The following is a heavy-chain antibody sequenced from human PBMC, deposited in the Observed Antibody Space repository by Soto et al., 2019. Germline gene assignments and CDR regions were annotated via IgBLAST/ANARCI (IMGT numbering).Heavy chain of an antibody. CDR3: AVLRDRTTCFDY. D-gene: IGHD2-21*01. CDR1: CYTFSNYA. Sequence: QVQLVQSGTEMKKPGASVKVYCKASCYTFSNYAISWLRQAPGQGLEWMVRLSANKENTNYAQKLQGRVTMTTDTCTSTAYMELRSLRSDDTAVYYGAVLRDRTTCFDYWCQGTLVTVSS. CDR2: LSANKENT. J-gene: IGHJ4*02. V-gene: IGHV1-18*01.